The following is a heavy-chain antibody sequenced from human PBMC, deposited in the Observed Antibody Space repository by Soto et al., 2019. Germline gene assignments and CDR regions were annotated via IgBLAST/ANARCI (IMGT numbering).Heavy chain of an antibody. CDR3: AKDGEAAARNIYGMDV. D-gene: IGHD6-13*01. CDR1: GFTFSSYA. Sequence: GGSLRLSCAASGFTFSSYAMSWVRQAPGKGLEWVSAISGSGGSTYYADSVKGRFTISRDNSKNTLYLQMNSLRAEDTAVYYCAKDGEAAARNIYGMDVWGQGTTVTVSS. J-gene: IGHJ6*02. CDR2: ISGSGGST. V-gene: IGHV3-23*01.